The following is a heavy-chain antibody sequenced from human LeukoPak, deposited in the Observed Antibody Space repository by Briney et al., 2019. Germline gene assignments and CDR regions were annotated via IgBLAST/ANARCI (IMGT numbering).Heavy chain of an antibody. V-gene: IGHV4-34*01. Sequence: SETLSLTCAVSGGSFIGSHWNWIRQPPGKGLEWIGEINHSGNTNYNPSLKSRVTISVDTSTNQFSLKLRSVHAADTAVYYCARDPTTVVTLPYYFDDWGQGTLVTVSS. CDR2: INHSGNT. CDR1: GGSFIGSH. D-gene: IGHD4-23*01. J-gene: IGHJ4*02. CDR3: ARDPTTVVTLPYYFDD.